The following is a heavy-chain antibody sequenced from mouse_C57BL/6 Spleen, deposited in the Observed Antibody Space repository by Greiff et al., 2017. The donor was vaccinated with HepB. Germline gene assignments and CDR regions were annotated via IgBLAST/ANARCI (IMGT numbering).Heavy chain of an antibody. Sequence: VQLQQSGPELVKPGASVKISCKASGYSFTGYYMNWVKQSPEKSLEWIGEINPSTGGTTYNQKFKAKATLTVDKSSSTAYMQLKSLTSEDSAVYYCARGEDYYGSSYFAYWGQGTLVTVSA. CDR1: GYSFTGYY. CDR2: INPSTGGT. J-gene: IGHJ3*01. V-gene: IGHV1-42*01. CDR3: ARGEDYYGSSYFAY. D-gene: IGHD1-1*01.